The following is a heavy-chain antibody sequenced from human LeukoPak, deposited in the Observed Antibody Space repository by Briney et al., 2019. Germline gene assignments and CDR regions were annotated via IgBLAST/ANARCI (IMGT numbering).Heavy chain of an antibody. J-gene: IGHJ6*03. CDR2: INSDGINT. CDR3: ARHPPDYYYYYMDV. V-gene: IGHV3-74*01. Sequence: GGSLRLSCAASGFTFSNYWMHWVRQAPGKGLVWVSRINSDGINTSYADSVKGRFTISRDNAKNTLNLQMNSLRAEDTAVYYCARHPPDYYYYYMDVWGKGTTVTISS. CDR1: GFTFSNYW.